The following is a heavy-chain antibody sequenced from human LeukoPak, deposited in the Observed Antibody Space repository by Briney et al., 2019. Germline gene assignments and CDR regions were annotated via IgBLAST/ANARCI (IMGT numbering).Heavy chain of an antibody. Sequence: GGSLRLSCAASGFTFSSYSMNWVRQAPGKGLEWVSSISSSSSYIYYADSVKGRFTISRDNAKNSLYLQMNSLRAEDTAVYYCARDVIVVVPAAIGDGMDVWGQGTTVTVSS. CDR3: ARDVIVVVPAAIGDGMDV. D-gene: IGHD2-2*01. CDR1: GFTFSSYS. J-gene: IGHJ6*02. V-gene: IGHV3-21*01. CDR2: ISSSSSYI.